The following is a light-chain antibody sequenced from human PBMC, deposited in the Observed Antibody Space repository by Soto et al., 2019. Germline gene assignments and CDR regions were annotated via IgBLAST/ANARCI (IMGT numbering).Light chain of an antibody. J-gene: IGLJ2*01. Sequence: QSALTQPPSASGTPGQRVTISCSGSGSSIGTNTVNWYRQLPGTAPKLLIYGNNQRPSGVPDRFSGSKSGTSASLAISGLQSENEAEYSCAAWDGSLNNVLFGGGTKVTVL. CDR2: GNN. CDR1: GSSIGTNT. V-gene: IGLV1-44*01. CDR3: AAWDGSLNNVL.